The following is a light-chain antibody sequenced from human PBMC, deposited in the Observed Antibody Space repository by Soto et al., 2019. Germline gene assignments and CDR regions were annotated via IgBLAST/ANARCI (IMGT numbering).Light chain of an antibody. V-gene: IGKV3-11*01. CDR3: QQRSNWPMST. CDR2: DAS. Sequence: EIVLTQSPATLSLSPGERATLSFRASQSVSSYLAWYQQKPGQAPRLLIYDASNRATGIPDRFSGSGSGTDFTLTISSLEPEDFAVYYCQQRSNWPMSTFGQGTRLEIK. CDR1: QSVSSY. J-gene: IGKJ5*01.